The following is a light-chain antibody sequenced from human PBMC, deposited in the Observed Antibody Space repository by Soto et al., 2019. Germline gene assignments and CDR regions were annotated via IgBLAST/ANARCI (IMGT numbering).Light chain of an antibody. CDR3: NSYTSSNTLNWV. Sequence: QSALTQPASVSGSPGQSITISCIGTSSDVGGYNYVSWYQQHPGKAPKLMIYKVSNRPSGVSNRFSGSKSGNTASLTISGLQAEDEADYYCNSYTSSNTLNWVFGGGTKLTVL. J-gene: IGLJ3*02. V-gene: IGLV2-14*01. CDR1: SSDVGGYNY. CDR2: KVS.